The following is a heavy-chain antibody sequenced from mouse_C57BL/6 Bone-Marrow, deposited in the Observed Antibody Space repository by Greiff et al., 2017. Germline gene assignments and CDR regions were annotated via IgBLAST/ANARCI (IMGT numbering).Heavy chain of an antibody. V-gene: IGHV1-64*01. CDR3: ARDYGSEGWYFDV. CDR2: IHPNSGST. D-gene: IGHD1-1*01. J-gene: IGHJ1*03. CDR1: GYTFTSYW. Sequence: QVQLKQPGAELVKPGASVKLSCKASGYTFTSYWMHWVKQRPGQGLEWIGMIHPNSGSTNYNEKFKSKATLTVDKSSSTAYMQLSSLTSEDSAVYYGARDYGSEGWYFDVWGTGTTVTVSS.